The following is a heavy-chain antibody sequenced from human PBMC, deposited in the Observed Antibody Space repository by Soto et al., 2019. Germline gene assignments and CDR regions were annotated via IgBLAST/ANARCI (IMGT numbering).Heavy chain of an antibody. CDR3: ARDQGYDFWSGYYYYYYGMDV. V-gene: IGHV3-33*01. J-gene: IGHJ6*02. CDR1: GFTFSSYG. Sequence: PGGSLRLSCAASGFTFSSYGMHWVRQAPGKGLEWVAVIWYDGSNKYYADSVKGRFTISRDNSKNTLYLQMNSLRAEDTAVYYCARDQGYDFWSGYYYYYYGMDVWAQGTTVTVSS. D-gene: IGHD3-3*01. CDR2: IWYDGSNK.